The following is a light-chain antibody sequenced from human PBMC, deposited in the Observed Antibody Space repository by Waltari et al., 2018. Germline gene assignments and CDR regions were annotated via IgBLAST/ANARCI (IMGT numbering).Light chain of an antibody. V-gene: IGKV3-20*01. Sequence: ENVLTQSPGTLSLSPGERATLSCRASQSVSSSYLAWHQQKRGQAPRLLIYGASTRATGIPDRFSGSGSGTDFTLTISRLEPEDFPVYYCQQYGSSPRTFGQGTKVEIK. CDR2: GAS. CDR1: QSVSSSY. J-gene: IGKJ1*01. CDR3: QQYGSSPRT.